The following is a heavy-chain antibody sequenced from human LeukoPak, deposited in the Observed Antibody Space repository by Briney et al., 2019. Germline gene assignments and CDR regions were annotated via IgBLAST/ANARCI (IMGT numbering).Heavy chain of an antibody. V-gene: IGHV1-18*01. J-gene: IGHJ3*02. CDR2: ISAYNGNT. CDR1: GGTFSSYA. CDR3: ARGRVGGYSGDDAFDI. D-gene: IGHD2-15*01. Sequence: GSSVKVSCKASGGTFSSYAISWVRQAPGQGLEWMGWISAYNGNTNYAQKLQGRVTMTTDTSTSTAYMELRSLRSDDTAVYYCARGRVGGYSGDDAFDIWGQGTMVTVSS.